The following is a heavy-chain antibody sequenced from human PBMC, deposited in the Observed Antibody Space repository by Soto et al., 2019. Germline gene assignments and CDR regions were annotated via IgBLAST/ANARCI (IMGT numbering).Heavy chain of an antibody. CDR1: GGSISSSNW. D-gene: IGHD3-10*01. CDR3: ARESTNIEGSRGGLGP. J-gene: IGHJ5*02. V-gene: IGHV4-4*02. Sequence: ASETLSLTCAVSGGSISSSNWWTWVRQPPGKGLEWIGEIYHSGSTNYNPSLKSRVTISVDKSKNQFSLEMNSVTAADTAVYYCARESTNIEGSRGGLGPWGQGTLVTVSS. CDR2: IYHSGST.